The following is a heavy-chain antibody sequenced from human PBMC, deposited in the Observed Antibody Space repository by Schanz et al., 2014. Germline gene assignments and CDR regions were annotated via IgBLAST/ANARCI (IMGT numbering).Heavy chain of an antibody. V-gene: IGHV3-30*04. CDR3: ARENLNWEAFDI. CDR1: RFTFSTYA. D-gene: IGHD7-27*01. CDR2: ISSDGFNK. Sequence: QVQLVESGGGVVQPGGSLRLSCAASRFTFSTYAMHWVRQAPGKGLGWLAVISSDGFNKFYADSVKGRFTISRDNAKNSLYLEMTSLRGEDTAVYYCARENLNWEAFDIWGQGTMVTVSS. J-gene: IGHJ3*02.